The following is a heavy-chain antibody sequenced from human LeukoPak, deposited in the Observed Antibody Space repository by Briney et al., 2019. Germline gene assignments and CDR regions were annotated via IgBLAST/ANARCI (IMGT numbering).Heavy chain of an antibody. CDR3: AKGGIRIPDYYYYYMDV. J-gene: IGHJ6*03. Sequence: GGSLRLSCAASGFTFSNYAMSWVRQAPGKGLEWVSAISGSGGSTYYADSVKGRFTISRDNSKNTLYLQMNSLRAEDTAVYYCAKGGIRIPDYYYYYMDVWGKGTTVTVSS. CDR2: ISGSGGST. V-gene: IGHV3-23*01. D-gene: IGHD2-21*01. CDR1: GFTFSNYA.